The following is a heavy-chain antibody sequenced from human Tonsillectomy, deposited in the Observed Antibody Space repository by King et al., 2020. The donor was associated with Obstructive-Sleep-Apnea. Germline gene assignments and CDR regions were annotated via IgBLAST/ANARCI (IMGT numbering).Heavy chain of an antibody. J-gene: IGHJ3*02. D-gene: IGHD1-1*01. CDR2: VRNKAFNYAT. CDR1: GFIFSGSA. Sequence: VQLVESGGGLVQPGGSLKLSCAASGFIFSGSAMHWVRQASGKGLEWVGRVRNKAFNYATTYAASVKGRVTISRNDSKSTANLQMNSLKPEDTAVYFCTTLDQLLPTGDAFDIWGQGTTVTVSS. CDR3: TTLDQLLPTGDAFDI. V-gene: IGHV3-73*01.